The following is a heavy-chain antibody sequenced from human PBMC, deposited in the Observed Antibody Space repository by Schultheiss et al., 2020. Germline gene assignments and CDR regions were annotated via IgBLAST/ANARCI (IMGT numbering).Heavy chain of an antibody. CDR3: ATLCSSTSCHIDY. CDR2: IYYSGST. J-gene: IGHJ4*02. D-gene: IGHD2-2*01. CDR1: GGSISSSSYY. V-gene: IGHV4-39*07. Sequence: SETLSLTCTVSGGSISSSSYYWGWIRQPPGKGLEWIGSIYYSGSTYYNPSLKSRVTISVDTSKNQFSLELSSVTAADTAVYYCATLCSSTSCHIDYWGQGTLVTVS.